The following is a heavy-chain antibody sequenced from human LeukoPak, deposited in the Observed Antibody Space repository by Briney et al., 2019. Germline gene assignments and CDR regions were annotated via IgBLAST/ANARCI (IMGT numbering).Heavy chain of an antibody. D-gene: IGHD3-16*01. CDR3: ARGGIMISFGGVYVFDI. CDR1: GFSISSNY. J-gene: IGHJ3*02. CDR2: IYSGGST. V-gene: IGHV3-53*01. Sequence: GGSLRLSCAASGFSISSNYISWVRQAPGKGLEGVSVIYSGGSTFFADTVKGRFTISRDNSKNTMYLQMNSLRAEETTVYYCARGGIMISFGGVYVFDIWGQGTMVTVSS.